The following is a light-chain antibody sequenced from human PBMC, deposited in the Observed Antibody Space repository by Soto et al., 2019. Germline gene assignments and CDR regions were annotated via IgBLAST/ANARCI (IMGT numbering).Light chain of an antibody. J-gene: IGKJ1*01. Sequence: ESGLTQSPGTLSLSPGEKATLSCRASQSVSSSYLAWYQQKPGQAPRLLIYGASSRATGIPDRFSGSGSGTDFTLTVSRLEPEDFAVYYGQQFGSSSWTFGQGTKVEIK. CDR1: QSVSSSY. V-gene: IGKV3-20*01. CDR2: GAS. CDR3: QQFGSSSWT.